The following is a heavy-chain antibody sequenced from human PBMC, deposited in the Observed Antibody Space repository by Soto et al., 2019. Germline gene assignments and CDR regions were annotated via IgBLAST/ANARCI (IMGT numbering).Heavy chain of an antibody. D-gene: IGHD6-13*01. CDR2: INTDNGES. CDR1: GYTFATFG. CDR3: WRGFTAAGTGGIDK. J-gene: IGHJ4*02. V-gene: IGHV1-18*01. Sequence: QVQLVQSGAEVKKPRSSVRLSCKPSGYTFATFGITWVLQAPGQGLEWMGWINTDNGESNYTKNFQGRVTMTTDTSTKAAYMEQRRVRYADTCVYYCWRGFTAAGTGGIDKWGQGTPVNVSS.